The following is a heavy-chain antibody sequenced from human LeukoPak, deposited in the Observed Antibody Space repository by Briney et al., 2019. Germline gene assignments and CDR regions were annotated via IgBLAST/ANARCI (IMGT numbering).Heavy chain of an antibody. J-gene: IGHJ6*03. CDR1: GFTFSSYW. V-gene: IGHV3-7*03. CDR3: ARGRTYDYYYYYMDV. Sequence: GGSLKLSCAASGFTFSSYWMTWVRQAPGKGLEWVATIKHDGSEDYYLDSVKGRFTISRDNAKSSMWLQMSSLRAEDTAVYYCARGRTYDYYYYYMDVWGKGTTVTISS. CDR2: IKHDGSED.